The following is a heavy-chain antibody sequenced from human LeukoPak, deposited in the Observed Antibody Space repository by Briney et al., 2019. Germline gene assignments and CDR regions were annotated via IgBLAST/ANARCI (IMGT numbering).Heavy chain of an antibody. CDR1: GYTFTGYY. CDR2: INPNSGGT. D-gene: IGHD3-22*01. V-gene: IGHV1-2*06. J-gene: IGHJ4*02. CDR3: ASQDETYYYDSSGYFLVY. Sequence: ASVNVSCKASGYTFTGYYMHWVRQAPGQGLEWMGRINPNSGGTNYAQKFQGRVTMTRDTSISTAYMELSRLRSDDTAVYYCASQDETYYYDSSGYFLVYWGQGTLVTVSS.